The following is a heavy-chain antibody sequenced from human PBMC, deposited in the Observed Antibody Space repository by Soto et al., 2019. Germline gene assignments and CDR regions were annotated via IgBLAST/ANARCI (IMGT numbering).Heavy chain of an antibody. V-gene: IGHV4-31*03. Sequence: QVQLQESGPGLVKPSQTLSLTCTVSGGSISSAAYYWSWIRQHPGKGLEWIGYISHSGSTYYNPSLKSRVIISVDTSKNQSSLSLTSVTAADTAVYDCAREYTYGSNFFDCWGQGALVTVSS. CDR2: ISHSGST. J-gene: IGHJ4*02. CDR3: AREYTYGSNFFDC. D-gene: IGHD5-18*01. CDR1: GGSISSAAYY.